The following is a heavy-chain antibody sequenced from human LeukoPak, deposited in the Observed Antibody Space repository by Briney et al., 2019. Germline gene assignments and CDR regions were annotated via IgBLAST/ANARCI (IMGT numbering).Heavy chain of an antibody. CDR1: GGSFSGYY. Sequence: SETLSLTCAVYGGSFSGYYWSWIRQPPGRGLEWIGEINHSGSTNYNPSLKSRVTISVDTSKNQFSLKLSSVTAADTAVYYCARSPYSNYVDYWGQGTLVTVSS. V-gene: IGHV4-34*01. J-gene: IGHJ4*02. CDR2: INHSGST. CDR3: ARSPYSNYVDY. D-gene: IGHD4-11*01.